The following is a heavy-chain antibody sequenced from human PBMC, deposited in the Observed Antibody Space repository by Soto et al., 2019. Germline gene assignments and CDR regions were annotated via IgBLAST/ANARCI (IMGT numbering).Heavy chain of an antibody. CDR2: ISGGGGGT. V-gene: IGHV3-23*01. J-gene: IGHJ4*02. D-gene: IGHD3-9*01. Sequence: EVQLLESGGALVQPGGSLRLSCSVSGFTFSNYAMTWVRQAPGKGLEWVSSISGGGGGTHYADSMKGRFTISRDNSKNXXHLEMKRLRADDTAVYYCAKGSQXDIXTXHHAFDSWGQGTLVTVSS. CDR1: GFTFSNYA. CDR3: AKGSQXDIXTXHHAFDS.